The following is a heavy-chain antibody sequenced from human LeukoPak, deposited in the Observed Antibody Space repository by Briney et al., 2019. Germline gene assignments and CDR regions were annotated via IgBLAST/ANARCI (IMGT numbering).Heavy chain of an antibody. CDR3: ARGFYYDSDGYNYHDY. CDR1: GFTFSYYT. D-gene: IGHD3-22*01. Sequence: PGGSLRLSCAASGFTFSYYTMNWVRQAPGKGLEWVSSITTSNTYIYYSDSVKGRFTISRDNAKNSLYLQMNSLRAEDTAVYYCARGFYYDSDGYNYHDYWGQGTLVTVSS. V-gene: IGHV3-21*01. J-gene: IGHJ4*02. CDR2: ITTSNTYI.